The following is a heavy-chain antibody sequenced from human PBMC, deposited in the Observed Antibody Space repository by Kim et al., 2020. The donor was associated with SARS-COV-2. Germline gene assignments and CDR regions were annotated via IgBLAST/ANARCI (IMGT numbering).Heavy chain of an antibody. CDR3: TTAAGGILTGYYPTWDWYFDL. D-gene: IGHD3-9*01. V-gene: IGHV3-15*01. CDR2: IKSKTDGGTT. CDR1: GFTFSNAW. Sequence: GGSLRLSCAASGFTFSNAWMSWVRQAPGKGLEWVGRIKSKTDGGTTDYAAPVKGRFTISRDDSKNTLYLQMNSLKTEDTAVYYCTTAAGGILTGYYPTWDWYFDLWGRGTLVTVSS. J-gene: IGHJ2*01.